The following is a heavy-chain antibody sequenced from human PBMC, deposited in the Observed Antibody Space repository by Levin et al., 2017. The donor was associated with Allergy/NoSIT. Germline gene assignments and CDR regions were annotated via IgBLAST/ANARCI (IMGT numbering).Heavy chain of an antibody. CDR1: GFTFSSYG. CDR3: AKDGEDYGDYAGWWVDY. CDR2: ISYDGSNK. J-gene: IGHJ4*02. V-gene: IGHV3-30*18. D-gene: IGHD4-17*01. Sequence: PGGSLRLSCAASGFTFSSYGMHWVRQAPGKGLEWVAVISYDGSNKYYADSVKGRFTISRDNSKNTLYLQMNSLRAEDTAVYYCAKDGEDYGDYAGWWVDYWGQGTLVTVSS.